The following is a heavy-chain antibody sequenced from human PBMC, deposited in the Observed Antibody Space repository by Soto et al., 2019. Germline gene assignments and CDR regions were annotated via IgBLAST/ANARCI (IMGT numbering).Heavy chain of an antibody. CDR1: GYRFETYA. V-gene: IGHV1-18*01. CDR2: IRAYNIDT. D-gene: IGHD3-10*01. J-gene: IGHJ6*02. Sequence: QVQLVQSGAEVKKPGASVKVSCKSSGYRFETYAISWVRQAPGQGLEWMGWIRAYNIDTYYAQKFQDRVTMTTDTSTGTAYMELRSLRSDDTAVYYCARAHEVIIGAMDVWGQGTTVTVSS. CDR3: ARAHEVIIGAMDV.